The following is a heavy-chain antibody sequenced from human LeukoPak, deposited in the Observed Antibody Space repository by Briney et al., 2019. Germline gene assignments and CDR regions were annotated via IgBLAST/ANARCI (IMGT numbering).Heavy chain of an antibody. J-gene: IGHJ4*02. Sequence: PGVSLRLSCVASGFTFSRSWMDWVRQAPGKGLEWVANIKGDGSGTHYVDSAKRLFTISRDNAKNYLYLQIDRVRVEDTAIYYCAKSLDYWGQGALLTVSS. CDR2: IKGDGSGT. CDR1: GFTFSRSW. V-gene: IGHV3-7*01. CDR3: AKSLDY.